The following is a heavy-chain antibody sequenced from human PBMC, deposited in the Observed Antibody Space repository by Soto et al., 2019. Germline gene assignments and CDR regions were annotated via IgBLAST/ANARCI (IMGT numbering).Heavy chain of an antibody. Sequence: SETLSLTCAVSGGSISSGGYSWSWIRQPPGKGLEWIGYIYHSGSTYYNPSLKSRVTISVDRSKNQFSLKLSSVTAADTAVYYCARVDTAMGDFDDRDQGTLVTVSS. CDR1: GGSISSGGYS. D-gene: IGHD5-18*01. J-gene: IGHJ4*02. V-gene: IGHV4-30-2*01. CDR2: IYHSGST. CDR3: ARVDTAMGDFDD.